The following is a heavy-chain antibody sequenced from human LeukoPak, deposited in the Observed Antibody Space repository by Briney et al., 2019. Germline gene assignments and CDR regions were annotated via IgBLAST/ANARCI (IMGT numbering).Heavy chain of an antibody. CDR2: IGAGGTNT. V-gene: IGHV3-23*01. Sequence: GGFLRLSCAASGFTFSSYAMTWLRQAPGKGLEWVAGIGAGGTNTYYADSVAGRFTISRDNSMQPLFVQMNSLRAEDTAVYFCAKDSGRLGVREVFDFCGQGTMVTVSS. D-gene: IGHD7-27*01. CDR1: GFTFSSYA. J-gene: IGHJ3*01. CDR3: AKDSGRLGVREVFDF.